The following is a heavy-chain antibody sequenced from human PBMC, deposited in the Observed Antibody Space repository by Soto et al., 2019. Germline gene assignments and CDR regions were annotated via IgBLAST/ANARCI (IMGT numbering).Heavy chain of an antibody. CDR2: ISGSDDST. V-gene: IGHV3-23*01. D-gene: IGHD4-17*01. CDR3: AKDPNGDYVGAFDS. J-gene: IGHJ4*02. CDR1: GSTFSSYA. Sequence: GGSLRLSCAASGSTFSSYAMSWVRQAPGKGLEWVSVISGSDDSTYYADSVKGRFTISRDNSKNTLYLQLSSLRAEDTAIYFCAKDPNGDYVGAFDSWGQGSLVTVSS.